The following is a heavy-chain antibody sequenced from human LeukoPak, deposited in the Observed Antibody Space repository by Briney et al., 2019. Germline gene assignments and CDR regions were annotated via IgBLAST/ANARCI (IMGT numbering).Heavy chain of an antibody. D-gene: IGHD3-10*01. J-gene: IGHJ4*02. CDR1: AFTVSSNY. CDR2: ISSGGGT. CDR3: ASSMFRGVLYYFDY. Sequence: GGSLRLSCAASAFTVSSNYMSWVRQAPGKGLEWVSIISSGGGTYYADSVKGRFTISRDNSKNTLYLQMNSLRAEDTAVYYCASSMFRGVLYYFDYWGQGTLVTVSS. V-gene: IGHV3-66*01.